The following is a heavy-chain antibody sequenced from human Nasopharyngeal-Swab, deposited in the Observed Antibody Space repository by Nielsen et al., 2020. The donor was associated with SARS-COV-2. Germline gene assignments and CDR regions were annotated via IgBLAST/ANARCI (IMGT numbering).Heavy chain of an antibody. D-gene: IGHD3-16*01. V-gene: IGHV3-48*03. Sequence: VRQAPGKGLEWVSFISSSGNIKNYAESVKGRFTVSRDNTKNSLHLQMSSLRADDTAVYYCSRENYVISTGGMNLDSWGQGTLVTVSS. J-gene: IGHJ4*02. CDR3: SRENYVISTGGMNLDS. CDR2: ISSSGNIK.